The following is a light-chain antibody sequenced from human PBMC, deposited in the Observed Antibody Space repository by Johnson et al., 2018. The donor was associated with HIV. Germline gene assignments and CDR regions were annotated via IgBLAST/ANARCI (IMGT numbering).Light chain of an antibody. J-gene: IGLJ1*01. Sequence: QSVLTQPPSVSAAPGQKVTISCSGSSFNIGNNYVSWYQQLPGTAPKLLIYENNKRPSGIPARFSGSKSGTSATLGITGLQTGDEADYYCGTWDSSLSAYVFGPGTKVTVL. CDR2: ENN. V-gene: IGLV1-51*02. CDR3: GTWDSSLSAYV. CDR1: SFNIGNNY.